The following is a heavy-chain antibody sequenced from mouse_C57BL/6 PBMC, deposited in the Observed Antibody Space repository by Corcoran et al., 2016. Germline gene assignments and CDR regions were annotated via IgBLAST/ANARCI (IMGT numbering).Heavy chain of an antibody. Sequence: QILLVQSGPELKKPGETVKISCKASGYTFTTYGMSWVKQAPGKGLKWMGWINTYSGVPTYADDFKGRFAFSLETSASTAYLQINNLKNEDTATYFCAKLDSSGYGLAYWGQGTLVTVSA. V-gene: IGHV9-3*01. J-gene: IGHJ3*01. CDR2: INTYSGVP. CDR1: GYTFTTYG. D-gene: IGHD3-2*02. CDR3: AKLDSSGYGLAY.